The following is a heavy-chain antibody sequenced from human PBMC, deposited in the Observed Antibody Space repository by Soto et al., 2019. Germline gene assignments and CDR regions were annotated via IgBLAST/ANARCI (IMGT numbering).Heavy chain of an antibody. V-gene: IGHV4-30-4*01. J-gene: IGHJ4*02. D-gene: IGHD5-12*01. CDR3: ARVQVDLVTGEFTYYFHY. Sequence: QVQLQESGPGLVKPSQTLSLTCTVSGGSISSGDYYWSWIRQPPGKGLEWIGYIYYSGSTYYNPSLKSRVTISVDTSKNQFSLKLSSVTAADTAVYYCARVQVDLVTGEFTYYFHYWGQGTLVTVSS. CDR1: GGSISSGDYY. CDR2: IYYSGST.